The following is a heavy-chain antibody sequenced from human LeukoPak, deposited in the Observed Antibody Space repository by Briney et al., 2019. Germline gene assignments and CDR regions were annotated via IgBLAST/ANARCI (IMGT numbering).Heavy chain of an antibody. Sequence: GGSLRLSCAASGFFSSYSMNWVRQAPGKGLVWVSRINSDGSSTSYADSVKGRFTISRDNAKNTLYLQMNSLKTEDTAVYYCTRGYPDYSSGWYNRNFDYWGQGTLVTVPS. CDR1: GFFSSYS. D-gene: IGHD6-19*01. V-gene: IGHV3-74*01. J-gene: IGHJ4*02. CDR2: INSDGSST. CDR3: TRGYPDYSSGWYNRNFDY.